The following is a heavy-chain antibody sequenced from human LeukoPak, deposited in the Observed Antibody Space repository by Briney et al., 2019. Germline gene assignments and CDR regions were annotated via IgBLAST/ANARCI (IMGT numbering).Heavy chain of an antibody. V-gene: IGHV1-46*03. CDR3: TRGSGAQGRRWDY. CDR1: GYTFTSYY. CDR2: INPSGGST. D-gene: IGHD1-26*01. Sequence: ASVKVSCKASGYTFTSYYMHWVRQAPGQGLEWMGIINPSGGSTSYTQKFQGRVTMTRDTSTSTVYMELSSLRSEDTAAYYCTRGSGAQGRRWDYWGQGTLVTVSS. J-gene: IGHJ4*02.